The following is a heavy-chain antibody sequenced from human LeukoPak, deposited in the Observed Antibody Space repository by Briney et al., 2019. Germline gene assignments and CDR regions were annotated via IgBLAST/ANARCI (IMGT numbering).Heavy chain of an antibody. J-gene: IGHJ4*02. V-gene: IGHV3-7*01. Sequence: GGSLRLSCAASGFTFSSYWMSWVRQAPGKGLEWVANIKQDESEKYYVDSLKGRFTISRDNAKNSLYLQMHSLRAEETAVYYCARDKIEGPTKLDYWGQGILVTVSS. CDR2: IKQDESEK. CDR1: GFTFSSYW. D-gene: IGHD1-1*01. CDR3: ARDKIEGPTKLDY.